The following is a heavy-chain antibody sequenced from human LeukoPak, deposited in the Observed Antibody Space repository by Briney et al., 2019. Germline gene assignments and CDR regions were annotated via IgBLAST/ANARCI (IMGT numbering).Heavy chain of an antibody. J-gene: IGHJ4*02. CDR2: VHLDGRT. CDR1: GGSVTSTNW. Sequence: SETLSLTCCVSGGSVTSTNWWTWVRQPPGKGLEWIGEVHLDGRTNYNPSLKSRLTMSVDLSENHGSLKLTSVTAADTAVYYCAREGGFYRPLDYSGQGTLVTVSS. V-gene: IGHV4-4*02. D-gene: IGHD3-3*01. CDR3: AREGGFYRPLDY.